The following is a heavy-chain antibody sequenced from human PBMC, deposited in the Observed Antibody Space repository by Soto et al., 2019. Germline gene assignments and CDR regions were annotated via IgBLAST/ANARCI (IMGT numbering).Heavy chain of an antibody. CDR2: ISGSGGST. CDR1: GFTFSSYA. Sequence: GGSLRLSCAASGFTFSSYAMSWVRQAPGKGLEWVSAISGSGGSTYYADSVKGRFTISRDNSKNTLYLQMNSLRAEDTAVYYCAKSQEFTIFGVVSTKPFDPWGQGTLVTVSS. D-gene: IGHD3-3*01. J-gene: IGHJ5*02. V-gene: IGHV3-23*01. CDR3: AKSQEFTIFGVVSTKPFDP.